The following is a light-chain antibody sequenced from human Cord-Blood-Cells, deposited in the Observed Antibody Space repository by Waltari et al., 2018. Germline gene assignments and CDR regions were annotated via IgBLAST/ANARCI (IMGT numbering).Light chain of an antibody. J-gene: IGKJ3*01. CDR2: DAS. CDR1: QSISSW. Sequence: DIQMTQSPSTLSASVGDRVTITCRASQSISSWLAWYQQKPGKAPKLLIYDASSLESGVPSRFSGSGSGTEFTLTISSLRPDDFATYYCQQYNSYGFTFGPGTKVDIK. V-gene: IGKV1-5*01. CDR3: QQYNSYGFT.